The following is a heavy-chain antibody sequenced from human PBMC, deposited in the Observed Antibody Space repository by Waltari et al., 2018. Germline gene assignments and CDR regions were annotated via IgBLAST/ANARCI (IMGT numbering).Heavy chain of an antibody. J-gene: IGHJ6*02. CDR1: GGSISSYY. Sequence: QVQLQESGPGLVKPSETLSLTCTVSGGSISSYYWSWIRQPPGKGLEWIGYIYYSGSTNYNPPLKSRVTISVDTSKNQFSLKLSSVTAADTAVYYCARSWGGSYLGHYGMDVWGQGTTVTVSS. CDR2: IYYSGST. CDR3: ARSWGGSYLGHYGMDV. V-gene: IGHV4-59*01. D-gene: IGHD1-26*01.